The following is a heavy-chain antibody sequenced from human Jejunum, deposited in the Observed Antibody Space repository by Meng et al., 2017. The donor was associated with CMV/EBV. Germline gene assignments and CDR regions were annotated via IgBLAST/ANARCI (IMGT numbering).Heavy chain of an antibody. CDR3: AKDVGAYAGFET. J-gene: IGHJ3*02. CDR2: ISWNSDRI. Sequence: SGFDLDEFAMHWVRQVPGKGLEWVSSISWNSDRIDYAGPVKGRFTISRDNARNSLYVQMNSLKPEDTALYFCAKDVGAYAGFETWGQGTTVAVSS. V-gene: IGHV3-9*01. CDR1: GFDLDEFA. D-gene: IGHD4-23*01.